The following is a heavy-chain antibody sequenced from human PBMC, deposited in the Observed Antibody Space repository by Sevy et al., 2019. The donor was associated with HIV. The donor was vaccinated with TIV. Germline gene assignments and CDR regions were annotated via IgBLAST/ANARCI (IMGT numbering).Heavy chain of an antibody. D-gene: IGHD5-12*01. CDR2: ISGSGGST. Sequence: GGSLRLSCAASGFTFSSYAMSCVRQAPGKGLEWVSAISGSGGSTYYADSVKGRFTISRDNSKNTLYLQMNSLRAEDTAVYYCAKDRMATRHVDFDYWGQGTLVTVSS. CDR3: AKDRMATRHVDFDY. CDR1: GFTFSSYA. V-gene: IGHV3-23*01. J-gene: IGHJ4*02.